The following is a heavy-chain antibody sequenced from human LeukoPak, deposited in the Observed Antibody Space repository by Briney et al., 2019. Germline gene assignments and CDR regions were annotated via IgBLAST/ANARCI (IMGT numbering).Heavy chain of an antibody. CDR3: AKDSPGVRLGAFDI. J-gene: IGHJ3*02. Sequence: PGGSLRLSCAASGFTFSSYGMHWVRQAPGKGLEWVAVIWYDGSNKYYADSVKGRFTISRDNSKNTLYLQMNSLRAEDTAVYYCAKDSPGVRLGAFDIWGQGTMVTVSS. CDR2: IWYDGSNK. D-gene: IGHD7-27*01. V-gene: IGHV3-33*06. CDR1: GFTFSSYG.